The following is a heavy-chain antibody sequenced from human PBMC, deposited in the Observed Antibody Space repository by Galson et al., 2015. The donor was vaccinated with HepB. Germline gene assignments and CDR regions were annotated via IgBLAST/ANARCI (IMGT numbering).Heavy chain of an antibody. D-gene: IGHD2-15*01. CDR3: ARGGYSPWYFDS. J-gene: IGHJ4*02. V-gene: IGHV2-70*04. CDR1: GFSLSTTGMR. CDR2: IDWDDDK. Sequence: PALVKPTQTLTLTCTFSGFSLSTTGMRVNWLRQPPGRALEWLARIDWDDDKFYSTSLKTRLTISKDTSKNQVVLTMTKMDPVDTATYYCARGGYSPWYFDSGGQGTLVTVSS.